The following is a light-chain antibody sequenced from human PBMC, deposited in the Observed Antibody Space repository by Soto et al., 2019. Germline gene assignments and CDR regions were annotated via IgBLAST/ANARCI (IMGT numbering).Light chain of an antibody. J-gene: IGKJ5*01. CDR1: QSVSSSS. V-gene: IGKV3-20*01. CDR3: QEYDGAPPIT. Sequence: EIVLTQSPGTVSLSPGERATLSCRASQSVSSSSLAWYQQRPGQAPRLLIFTASSRATGTPDRFSGSGSGTDFTLTISRLEPEDFAVYYCQEYDGAPPITFGLGTRLEI. CDR2: TAS.